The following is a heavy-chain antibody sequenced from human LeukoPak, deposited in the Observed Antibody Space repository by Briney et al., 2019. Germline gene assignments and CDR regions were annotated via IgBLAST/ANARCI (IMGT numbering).Heavy chain of an antibody. V-gene: IGHV4-59*08. CDR3: ARRYTTTVTSYYFDY. CDR1: GGSISSHY. Sequence: SSETLSLTCTVSGGSISSHYWSWIRQPPGKGLEWIGYIYYNGSTNYNPSLKSRVTISVDTSKNQFSLKLSSVTAADTAVYFCARRYTTTVTSYYFDYWGRGTLVTVSS. J-gene: IGHJ4*02. CDR2: IYYNGST. D-gene: IGHD3-9*01.